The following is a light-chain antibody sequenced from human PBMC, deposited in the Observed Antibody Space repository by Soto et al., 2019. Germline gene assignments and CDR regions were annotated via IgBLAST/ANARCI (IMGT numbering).Light chain of an antibody. J-gene: IGKJ1*01. Sequence: DIQMTQSPSSLSASVGDRVTITCRASQNIINYLNWYQQKPGKAPKLLIYAASSLQTGVPSRFSGSGSATDFTPTVSSLQPEDFATYYCQQSHSNPRTFGEGTKVDI. CDR2: AAS. CDR1: QNIINY. V-gene: IGKV1-39*01. CDR3: QQSHSNPRT.